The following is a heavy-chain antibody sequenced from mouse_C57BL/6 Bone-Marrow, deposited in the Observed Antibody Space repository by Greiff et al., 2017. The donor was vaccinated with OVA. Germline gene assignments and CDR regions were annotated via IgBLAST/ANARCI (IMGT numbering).Heavy chain of an antibody. V-gene: IGHV5-16*01. D-gene: IGHD1-1*01. CDR3: AREGHYYGSRDWYFDV. Sequence: DVQLVESEGGLVQPGSSMKLSCTASGFTFSDYYMAWVRQVPEKGLEWVANINYDGSSTYYLDSLKSRFIISRDNAKNILYLQMSSLKSEDTATYYCAREGHYYGSRDWYFDVWGTGTTVTVSS. CDR2: INYDGSST. J-gene: IGHJ1*03. CDR1: GFTFSDYY.